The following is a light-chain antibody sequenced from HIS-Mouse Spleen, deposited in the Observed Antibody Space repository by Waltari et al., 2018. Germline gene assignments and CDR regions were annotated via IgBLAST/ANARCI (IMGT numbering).Light chain of an antibody. CDR1: SSDVGGYNY. V-gene: IGLV2-11*01. CDR3: CSYAGSYTLV. CDR2: DVS. J-gene: IGLJ2*01. Sequence: QSALTQPRSVSGSPGQSVTISCTGTSSDVGGYNYVSWYQQHPGKAPKLMSYDVSKRTSGVPGRFSGSKSGNTASLTISGLQAEDEADYCCCSYAGSYTLVFGGGTKLTVL.